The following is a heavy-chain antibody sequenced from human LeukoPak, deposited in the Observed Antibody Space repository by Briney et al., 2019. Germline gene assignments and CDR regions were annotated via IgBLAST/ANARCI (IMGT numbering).Heavy chain of an antibody. J-gene: IGHJ1*01. CDR3: AKDTTAIPTEYFQH. V-gene: IGHV3-7*03. CDR2: IKQDGSEK. D-gene: IGHD2-21*02. Sequence: GGSLRLSCAASGFTFSSYWMSWVRQAPGKGLEWVANIKQDGSEKYYVDSVKGRFTISRDNSKNTLYLQMNSLRAEDTAVYYCAKDTTAIPTEYFQHWGQGTLVTVSS. CDR1: GFTFSSYW.